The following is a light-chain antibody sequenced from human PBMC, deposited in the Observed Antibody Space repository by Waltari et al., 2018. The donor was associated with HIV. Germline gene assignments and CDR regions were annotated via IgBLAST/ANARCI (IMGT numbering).Light chain of an antibody. CDR2: GAS. J-gene: IGKJ2*01. CDR1: QTVSNNY. CDR3: QQFGTSYT. V-gene: IGKV3-20*01. Sequence: EIVLTQSPGTLSLSPGARATLSCRASQTVSNNYLAWYQQKPGQAPRLLIYGASSRATGIPDRFSGSGSGTDFTLTISRLEPEDFAVYYCQQFGTSYTFGQGTKLEVK.